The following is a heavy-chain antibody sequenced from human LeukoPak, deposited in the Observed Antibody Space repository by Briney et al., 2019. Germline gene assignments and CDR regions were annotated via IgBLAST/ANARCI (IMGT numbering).Heavy chain of an antibody. D-gene: IGHD1-1*01. CDR1: EFSVGSNY. J-gene: IGHJ4*02. Sequence: PGGSLRLSCAASEFSVGSNYMTRVRQAPGKGLEWVSYISGLSSTIYYADSVKGRFTISRDNAKNSLYLQMNSLRAEDTAVYYCARDHRYGGLFDYWGQGTLVTVSS. CDR2: ISGLSSTI. CDR3: ARDHRYGGLFDY. V-gene: IGHV3-48*01.